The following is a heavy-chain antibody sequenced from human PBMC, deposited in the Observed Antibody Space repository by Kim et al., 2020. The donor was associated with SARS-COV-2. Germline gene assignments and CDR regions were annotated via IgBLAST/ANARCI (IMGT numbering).Heavy chain of an antibody. CDR2: FYNSGST. D-gene: IGHD1-7*01. Sequence: ETLSLTCTVSGGSISSYYWSWIRQSPGKGLEWIGYFYNSGSTKYNPSLKSRVTISADMSKNQFSLKLSSVTAADTAVYYCARDRGKPPKLELRKNFYSYGMDVWGQGTTVTVSS. CDR1: GGSISSYY. J-gene: IGHJ6*02. CDR3: ARDRGKPPKLELRKNFYSYGMDV. V-gene: IGHV4-59*01.